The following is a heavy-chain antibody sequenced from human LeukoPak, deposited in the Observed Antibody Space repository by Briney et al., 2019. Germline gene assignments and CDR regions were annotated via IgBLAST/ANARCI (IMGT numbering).Heavy chain of an antibody. Sequence: SETLSLTCSVSGTSISSSGYFWGWIRQPPGKGLQWIGSIHYGGSTFYNPSLKSRVTISQDTSKEQFSLKLTSVTAADTAVYYCAALDSSSGWFDPWGRGILVTVSS. D-gene: IGHD6-6*01. CDR1: GTSISSSGYF. J-gene: IGHJ5*02. CDR3: AALDSSSGWFDP. CDR2: IHYGGST. V-gene: IGHV4-39*01.